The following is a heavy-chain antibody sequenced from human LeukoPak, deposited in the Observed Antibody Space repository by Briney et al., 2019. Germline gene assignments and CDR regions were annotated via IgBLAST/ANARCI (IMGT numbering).Heavy chain of an antibody. D-gene: IGHD1-26*01. CDR2: ISSGSRTI. J-gene: IGHJ4*02. CDR1: GFTFSSYS. Sequence: PGGSLRLSCAASGFTFSSYSMNRLRQAPGKGLEWLSYISSGSRTISYADSVKGRFTVSRDNAKCSLYLQMNSLRAEDTAVYYCARESISGHRDFDYWGQGALVTVSS. V-gene: IGHV3-48*01. CDR3: ARESISGHRDFDY.